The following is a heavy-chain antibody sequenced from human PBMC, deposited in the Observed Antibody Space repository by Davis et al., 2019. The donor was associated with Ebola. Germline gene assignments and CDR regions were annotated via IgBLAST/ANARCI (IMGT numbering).Heavy chain of an antibody. CDR3: ARGGLVPAALYL. J-gene: IGHJ3*01. Sequence: PGGSLRLSCTVSGASMTSYYWSWIRQPPGKGLEWIGYIAYTGNTIYTPSLKSRVTISGDTSKKQFSLRLSSVTAADTAVYYCARGGLVPAALYLWGQGTMVTVSS. V-gene: IGHV4-59*01. CDR1: GASMTSYY. CDR2: IAYTGNT. D-gene: IGHD2-2*01.